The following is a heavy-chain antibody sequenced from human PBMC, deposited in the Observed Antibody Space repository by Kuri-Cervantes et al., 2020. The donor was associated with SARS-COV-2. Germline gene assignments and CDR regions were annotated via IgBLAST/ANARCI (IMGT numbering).Heavy chain of an antibody. Sequence: GESLKISCVASGFVFSSFWMSWVRQAPGRGLEWVADIKLDGSEKYYVDSVKGRFTISRDNSKNTLYLQMNSLRAEDTAVYYCARDFAVGATTVGPWGQGTLVTVSS. V-gene: IGHV3-7*01. CDR1: GFVFSSFW. D-gene: IGHD1-26*01. J-gene: IGHJ5*02. CDR2: IKLDGSEK. CDR3: ARDFAVGATTVGP.